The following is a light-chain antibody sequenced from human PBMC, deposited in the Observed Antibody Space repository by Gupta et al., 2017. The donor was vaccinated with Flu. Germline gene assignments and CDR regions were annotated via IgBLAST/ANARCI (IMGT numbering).Light chain of an antibody. CDR2: GEN. Sequence: SSELTPDPAVSVALGQTVRITCQGDSLRSYYASWYQQTPGQAPVLVIYGENKRPSGIPDRFSGSRSGNTASLTITGAQAEDEADYYCNSRDSSGNHLWVFGGGTKLTVL. CDR1: SLRSYY. V-gene: IGLV3-19*01. CDR3: NSRDSSGNHLWV. J-gene: IGLJ3*02.